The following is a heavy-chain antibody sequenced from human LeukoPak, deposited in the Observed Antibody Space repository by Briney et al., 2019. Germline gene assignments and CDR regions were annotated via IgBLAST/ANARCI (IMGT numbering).Heavy chain of an antibody. J-gene: IGHJ6*03. CDR2: IYYSGST. D-gene: IGHD1-26*01. Sequence: PSETLSLTCTVSGGSISSYYWSWIQQPPGKGLEWIGYIYYSGSTNYNPSLKSRVIISVDTSKNQFSLKLSSVTAADTAVYYCARVAEWELLNYYYYYMDVWGKGATVTVSS. CDR3: ARVAEWELLNYYYYYMDV. V-gene: IGHV4-59*01. CDR1: GGSISSYY.